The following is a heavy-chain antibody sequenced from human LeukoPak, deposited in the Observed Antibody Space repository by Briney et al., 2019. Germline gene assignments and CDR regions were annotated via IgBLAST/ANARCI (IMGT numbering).Heavy chain of an antibody. CDR1: GYTFTGYY. D-gene: IGHD3-10*01. Sequence: ASVKVSCKASGYTFTGYYMHWVRQAPGKGLEWMGGFDPEDDETIYAQKFQGRVTMTEDTSTDTAYMELSSLRSEDTAVYYCATDGGVRVFDYWGQGTLVTVSS. CDR3: ATDGGVRVFDY. V-gene: IGHV1-24*01. J-gene: IGHJ4*02. CDR2: FDPEDDET.